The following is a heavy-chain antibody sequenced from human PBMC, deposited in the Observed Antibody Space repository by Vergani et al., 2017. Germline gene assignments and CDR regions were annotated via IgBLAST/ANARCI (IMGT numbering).Heavy chain of an antibody. CDR3: AKVGRSEGAGTFGAFDI. CDR1: GFTFIMHA. Sequence: EVQLLESGGDLVQPGGSLRLSCAASGFTFIMHAMSWVRQAPGKGLEWVSTLSASDRRTHYADSVKGRFTISRDNSKNTLFLHMNSLRPEDTAVYYCAKVGRSEGAGTFGAFDIWGQGTMVTVSS. V-gene: IGHV3-23*01. CDR2: LSASDRRT. D-gene: IGHD6-19*01. J-gene: IGHJ3*02.